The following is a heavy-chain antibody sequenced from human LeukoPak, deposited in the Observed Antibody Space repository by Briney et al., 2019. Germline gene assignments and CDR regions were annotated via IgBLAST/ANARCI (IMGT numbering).Heavy chain of an antibody. D-gene: IGHD3-9*01. CDR2: VSGSGGST. CDR1: GFTFRSYA. Sequence: GGSLRLSCAASGFTFRSYAMSWARQAPGKGLEWVSGVSGSGGSTIYADSVKGRFTISRDNSKNTLYLQMSSLRPEDTAVYYCAKQTDYDILTGFDYWGQGTLVAVSS. CDR3: AKQTDYDILTGFDY. J-gene: IGHJ4*02. V-gene: IGHV3-23*01.